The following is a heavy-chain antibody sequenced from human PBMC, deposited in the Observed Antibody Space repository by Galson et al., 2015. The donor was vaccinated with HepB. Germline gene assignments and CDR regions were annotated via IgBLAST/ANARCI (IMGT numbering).Heavy chain of an antibody. CDR3: ARVGPPVVPAAKVGDSAYSGYGQGGTYYYYYYGMDV. CDR2: ISSSSSTI. V-gene: IGHV3-48*04. J-gene: IGHJ6*02. D-gene: IGHD2-2*01. CDR1: GFTFSSYS. Sequence: SLRLSCAASGFTFSSYSMNWVRQAPGKGLGWVSYISSSSSTIYYADSVKGRFTISRDNAKNSLYLQMNSLRAEDTAVYYCARVGPPVVPAAKVGDSAYSGYGQGGTYYYYYYGMDVWGQGTTVTVSS.